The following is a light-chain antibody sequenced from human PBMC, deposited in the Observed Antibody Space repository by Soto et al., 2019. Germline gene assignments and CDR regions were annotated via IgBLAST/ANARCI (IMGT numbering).Light chain of an antibody. J-gene: IGKJ1*01. V-gene: IGKV3-15*01. CDR2: GAS. CDR3: QEYDNWPPEGT. CDR1: QSVSIN. Sequence: TVLTQSPATLSVSPGDRASLSCRASQSVSINLAWYQQKPGQAPRLLIYGASTRATGIPARFSGSGSGTEFTLTINSLQSEDFAVYYCQEYDNWPPEGTFGQGTKV.